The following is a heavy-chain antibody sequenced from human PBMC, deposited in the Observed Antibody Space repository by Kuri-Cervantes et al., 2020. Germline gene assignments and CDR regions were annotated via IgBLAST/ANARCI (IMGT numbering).Heavy chain of an antibody. D-gene: IGHD1-26*01. J-gene: IGHJ4*03. Sequence: GGSLRLSCAASGFTFSSYWMSWVRQAPGKGLEWVSSISGSGGSSYHAVSVKGRCTISRGNSRNTLYLQMNSLRAEDTAEYYCAKGNTGTVGASAFDYWGQGTTVTVSS. V-gene: IGHV3-23*01. CDR2: ISGSGGSS. CDR3: AKGNTGTVGASAFDY. CDR1: GFTFSSYW.